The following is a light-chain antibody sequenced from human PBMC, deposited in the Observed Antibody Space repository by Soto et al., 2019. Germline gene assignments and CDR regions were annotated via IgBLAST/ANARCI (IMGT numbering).Light chain of an antibody. CDR1: SSNIGSNF. CDR3: SVWVDSVSGWL. J-gene: IGLJ3*02. CDR2: KDN. Sequence: QSVLTQPPSASGTPGQRVTISCSGSSSNIGSNFVYWYQQLPGTAPRLLIYKDNQRPSGVPDRFSGSKSGTSASLAISGLRPEDEAGYYCSVWVDSVSGWLFGGGTKVTVL. V-gene: IGLV1-47*01.